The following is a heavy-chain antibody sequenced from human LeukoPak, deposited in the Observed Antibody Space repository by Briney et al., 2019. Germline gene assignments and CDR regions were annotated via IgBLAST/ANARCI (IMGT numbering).Heavy chain of an antibody. Sequence: GASVKVSCKASGYTLTTQSMHWVRQAPGQGLEWMGIINPSGGSTNYAQKFQGRVTMSSDTSTSTVYMELSSLRSDDTAVYYCARDAWWLPETWGQGTLVTVSS. CDR3: ARDAWWLPET. D-gene: IGHD2-15*01. CDR1: GYTLTTQS. J-gene: IGHJ5*02. V-gene: IGHV1-46*01. CDR2: INPSGGST.